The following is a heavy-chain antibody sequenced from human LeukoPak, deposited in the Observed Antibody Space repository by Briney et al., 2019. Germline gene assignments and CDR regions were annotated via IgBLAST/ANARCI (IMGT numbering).Heavy chain of an antibody. V-gene: IGHV3-9*01. D-gene: IGHD1-1*01. CDR1: GFTFDDYA. Sequence: GGSLRLSCAASGFTFDDYAMHWVQQAPGKGLEWVSGISWNSGSIGYVDSVKGRFTISGDNAKNSLYLQMNSLRAEDTAVYYCARDDRNDYFDYWGQGTLVTVSS. CDR3: ARDDRNDYFDY. CDR2: ISWNSGSI. J-gene: IGHJ4*02.